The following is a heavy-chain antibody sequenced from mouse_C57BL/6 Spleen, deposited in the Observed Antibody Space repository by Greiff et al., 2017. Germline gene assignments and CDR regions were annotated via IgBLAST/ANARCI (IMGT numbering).Heavy chain of an antibody. CDR3: ARGYYGSSYGAY. CDR2: INPNNGGT. CDR1: GYTFTDYY. D-gene: IGHD1-1*01. J-gene: IGHJ3*01. V-gene: IGHV1-26*01. Sequence: EVQLQQSGPELVKPGASVKISCKASGYTFTDYYMNWVKQSHGKSLEWIGDINPNNGGTSYNQKFKGKATLTVDKSSSTAYMELRSLTSEDSAVYYCARGYYGSSYGAYWGQGTLVTVSA.